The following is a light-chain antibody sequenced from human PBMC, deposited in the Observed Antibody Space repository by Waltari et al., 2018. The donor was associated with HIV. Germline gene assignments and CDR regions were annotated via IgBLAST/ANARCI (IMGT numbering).Light chain of an antibody. Sequence: QSALTQPPSASGSPGQSVTISCTGTSSDVGGYKYVSWYQQNPGKAPTLMIYEVSQRPSGGPDRFSGSKSGNTASLTVSGLQAEDEADYYCSSYAGSDNYVIFGGGTKLTVL. J-gene: IGLJ2*01. CDR1: SSDVGGYKY. CDR3: SSYAGSDNYVI. CDR2: EVS. V-gene: IGLV2-8*01.